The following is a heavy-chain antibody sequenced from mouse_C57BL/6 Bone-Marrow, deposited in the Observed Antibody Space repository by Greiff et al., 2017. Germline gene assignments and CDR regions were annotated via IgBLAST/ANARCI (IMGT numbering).Heavy chain of an antibody. J-gene: IGHJ2*01. V-gene: IGHV5-9-1*02. CDR2: ISSGGDYI. CDR1: GFTFSSYA. Sequence: DVMLVESGEGLVKPGGSLKLSCAASGFTFSSYAMSWVRQTPEKRLEWVAYISSGGDYIYYADTVKGRFTISRDNARNTLYLQMSSLKSEDTAMYYCERFNTTVVAHFDYWGQGTTLTVSS. CDR3: ERFNTTVVAHFDY. D-gene: IGHD1-1*01.